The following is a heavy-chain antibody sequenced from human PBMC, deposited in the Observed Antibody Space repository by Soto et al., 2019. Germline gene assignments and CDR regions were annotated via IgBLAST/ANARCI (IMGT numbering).Heavy chain of an antibody. CDR3: TRGTKR. D-gene: IGHD1-7*01. CDR1: GFTFGYYA. CDR2: IRSKAYGGTT. J-gene: IGHJ4*02. V-gene: IGHV3-49*03. Sequence: GVSLRLSCTASGFTFGYYAMSWFRQAPGKGLEWVGFIRSKAYGGTTEYAASVKGRFTVSRDDSKSIAYLQMNSLKTEDTAVYYCTRGTKRWGQGTLVTVSS.